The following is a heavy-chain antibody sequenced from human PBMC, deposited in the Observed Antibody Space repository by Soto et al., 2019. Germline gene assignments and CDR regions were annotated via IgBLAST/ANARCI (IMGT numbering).Heavy chain of an antibody. J-gene: IGHJ4*02. Sequence: GGTLRLSCAASGFTFSSYGMHWVRQAPGKKLEWVTVISYEGSNKYYADTVKVRFTISRDNSKNTLYLQMNSLRAEDTAVYYCARVRYSGSYYPPVDLDYWGQGTLVTVSS. V-gene: IGHV3-30*03. D-gene: IGHD1-26*01. CDR2: ISYEGSNK. CDR1: GFTFSSYG. CDR3: ARVRYSGSYYPPVDLDY.